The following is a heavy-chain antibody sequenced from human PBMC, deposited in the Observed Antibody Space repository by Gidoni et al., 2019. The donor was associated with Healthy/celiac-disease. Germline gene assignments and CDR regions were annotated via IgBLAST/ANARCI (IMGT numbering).Heavy chain of an antibody. Sequence: QVQLQESGPGLVKPSQTLSLTCTVSGGSISRGGYYWSWIRQHPGKGLEWIGYIYYSGSTYYNPSLKSRVTISVDTSKNQFSLKLSSVTAADTAVYYCARYSVPGGYDSFDYWGQGTLVTVSS. V-gene: IGHV4-31*03. D-gene: IGHD5-12*01. CDR2: IYYSGST. CDR3: ARYSVPGGYDSFDY. CDR1: GGSISRGGYY. J-gene: IGHJ4*02.